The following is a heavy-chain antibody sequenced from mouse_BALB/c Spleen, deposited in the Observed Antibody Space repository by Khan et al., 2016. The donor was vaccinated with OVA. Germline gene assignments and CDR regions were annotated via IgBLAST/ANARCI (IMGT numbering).Heavy chain of an antibody. CDR1: GFTLSSFG. V-gene: IGHV5-17*02. J-gene: IGHJ1*01. CDR3: ARSGGNLHWYFDV. CDR2: ISSGSSTI. Sequence: EVQLVESGGGLVQPGGSRKLSCVASGFTLSSFGIHWVRQAPKKGLEWVAYISSGSSTIYYVDTVKGRFTISRDNTKNTLFLQMTSLMSEDTAMYYCARSGGNLHWYFDVGGAWTSVTGSS. D-gene: IGHD2-1*01.